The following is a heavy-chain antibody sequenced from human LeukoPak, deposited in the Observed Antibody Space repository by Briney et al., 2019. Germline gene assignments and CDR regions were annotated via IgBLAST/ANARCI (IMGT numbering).Heavy chain of an antibody. V-gene: IGHV1-3*01. J-gene: IGHJ4*02. D-gene: IGHD6-13*01. Sequence: VASVKVSCKASGYTFTSYAMHWVRQAPGQRPEWMGWINAGNGNTKYSQKFQSRVTITRDTSASTAYMELSSLRSEDTAMYYCARVGTLAAAGLWGQGTLVTVSS. CDR3: ARVGTLAAAGL. CDR1: GYTFTSYA. CDR2: INAGNGNT.